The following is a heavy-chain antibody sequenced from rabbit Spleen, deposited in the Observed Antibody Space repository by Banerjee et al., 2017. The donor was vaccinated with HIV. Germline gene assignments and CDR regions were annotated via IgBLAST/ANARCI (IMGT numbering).Heavy chain of an antibody. V-gene: IGHV1S45*01. CDR3: ARDTGSSFSSYGMDL. CDR2: INAVTGKA. D-gene: IGHD8-1*01. J-gene: IGHJ6*01. Sequence: QEQLVESGGGLVKPGASLTLTCTASGFSFSNKAVMCWVRQAPGKGLEWIACINAVTGKAVYASWAKGRFTCSKTSSTTVTLQMTSLTVADTATYFCARDTGSSFSSYGMDLWGPGT. CDR1: GFSFSNKAV.